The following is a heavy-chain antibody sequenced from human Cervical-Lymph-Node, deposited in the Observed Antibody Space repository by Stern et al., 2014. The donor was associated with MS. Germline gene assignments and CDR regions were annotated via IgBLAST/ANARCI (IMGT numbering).Heavy chain of an antibody. V-gene: IGHV1-69*01. CDR3: ASEGLTIPAGYFQH. CDR2: IIPIFGTA. CDR1: GGTFSSYA. Sequence: VQLVESGAEVKKPGSSVKVSCKASGGTFSSYAISWVRQAPGQGLEGMGGIIPIFGTANYAQKFQGRVTITADESTSTAYMELSSLRSEDTAVYYCASEGLTIPAGYFQHWGQGTLVTVSS. J-gene: IGHJ1*01. D-gene: IGHD3-3*01.